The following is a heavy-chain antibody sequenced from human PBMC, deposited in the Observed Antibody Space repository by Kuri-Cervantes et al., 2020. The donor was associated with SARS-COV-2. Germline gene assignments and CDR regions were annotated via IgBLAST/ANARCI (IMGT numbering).Heavy chain of an antibody. CDR2: ISSSSSYI. CDR3: AREGGILWFGELLWRFGAFDI. V-gene: IGHV3-21*01. CDR1: GFTFSSYS. Sequence: ETLSLTCAASGFTFSSYSMNWVRQAPGKGLEWVSSISSSSSYIYYADSVKGRFTISRDNAKNSLYLQMNSLRAEDTAVYYCAREGGILWFGELLWRFGAFDIWGQGTMVTVSS. J-gene: IGHJ3*02. D-gene: IGHD3-10*01.